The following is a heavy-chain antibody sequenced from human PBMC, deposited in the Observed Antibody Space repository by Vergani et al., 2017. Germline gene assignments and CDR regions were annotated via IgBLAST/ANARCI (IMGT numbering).Heavy chain of an antibody. Sequence: QVQLQESGPGLVKPSETLSLTCTVSGGSISSYYWSWIRQPPGKGLEWIGYIYYSGSTNYHPSLKSRVTISVDTSKNQFSLKLSSVTAADTAVYYCARGSSGYYFDYWGQGTLVAVSS. D-gene: IGHD3-22*01. CDR1: GGSISSYY. J-gene: IGHJ4*02. CDR3: ARGSSGYYFDY. CDR2: IYYSGST. V-gene: IGHV4-59*01.